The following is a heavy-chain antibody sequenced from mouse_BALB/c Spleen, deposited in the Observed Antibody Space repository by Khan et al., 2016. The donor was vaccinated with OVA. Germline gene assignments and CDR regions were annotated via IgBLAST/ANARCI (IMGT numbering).Heavy chain of an antibody. CDR3: ARAYYRYDGYYAIDY. CDR2: IWGGGGT. J-gene: IGHJ4*01. Sequence: QVQLQQSGPGLVAPSQSLSITCTVSGFSLSRYNIHWVRQPPGKGLEWLGMIWGGGGTDYNSTLKIRMSIIKENYKRQVFLKRNSLQTDDTAMYFCARAYYRYDGYYAIDYWGQGTSVTVSS. V-gene: IGHV2-6-4*01. CDR1: GFSLSRYN. D-gene: IGHD2-14*01.